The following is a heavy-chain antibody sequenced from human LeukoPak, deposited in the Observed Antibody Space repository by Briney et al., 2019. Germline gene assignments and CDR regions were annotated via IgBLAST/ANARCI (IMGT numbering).Heavy chain of an antibody. J-gene: IGHJ4*02. V-gene: IGHV4-38-2*02. CDR3: ARDIEGYSYGFFDY. D-gene: IGHD5-18*01. Sequence: SETLSLTCPVSGYSISSGYYWGWIRQPPGKGLEWIGSIYHSGSTYYNPSLESRVTISVDTSKNQFSLKLSSVTAADTAVYYCARDIEGYSYGFFDYWGQGTLVTVSS. CDR2: IYHSGST. CDR1: GYSISSGYY.